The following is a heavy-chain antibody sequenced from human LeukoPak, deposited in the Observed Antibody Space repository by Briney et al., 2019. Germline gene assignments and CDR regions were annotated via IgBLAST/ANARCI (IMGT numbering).Heavy chain of an antibody. V-gene: IGHV3-9*01. J-gene: IGHJ6*02. CDR3: AKELPTYYGMDV. CDR1: GFTFDDYA. D-gene: IGHD2-15*01. Sequence: GGSLRLSCAASGFTFDDYAMHWVRQAPGKGLEWVSGISWNSGSIGYADSVKGRFTISRDNAKNSLYLQMNSLRAEGTALYYCAKELPTYYGMDVWGQGTTVTVSS. CDR2: ISWNSGSI.